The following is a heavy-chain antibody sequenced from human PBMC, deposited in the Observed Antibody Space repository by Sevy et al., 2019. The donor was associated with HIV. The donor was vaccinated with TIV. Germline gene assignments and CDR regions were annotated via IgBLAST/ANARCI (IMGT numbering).Heavy chain of an antibody. J-gene: IGHJ4*02. CDR3: TTDLEYQLERYYFNY. Sequence: GGSLRLSCAASEFIFTNAWMSWVRQAPGKGLEWVGRIKSKTNGGTTGYAAPGEGRFTISRDDSKKTLYLQMNSLKTVDTDVYYCTTDLEYQLERYYFNYWGQGTLVTVSS. D-gene: IGHD2-2*01. V-gene: IGHV3-15*01. CDR1: EFIFTNAW. CDR2: IKSKTNGGTT.